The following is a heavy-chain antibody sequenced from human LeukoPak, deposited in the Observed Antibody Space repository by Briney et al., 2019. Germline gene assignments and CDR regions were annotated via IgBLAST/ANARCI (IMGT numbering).Heavy chain of an antibody. D-gene: IGHD2-2*01. CDR3: AKDSRVVPAASDY. Sequence: GGSLRLSCAASGFTFSSYWMSWVRQAPGKGLEWVATIKQDGSEKDFVDSVKGRFTISRDNAKNSLYLQMNSLRAEDTAVYYCAKDSRVVPAASDYWGQGTLVTVSS. CDR1: GFTFSSYW. V-gene: IGHV3-7*03. CDR2: IKQDGSEK. J-gene: IGHJ4*02.